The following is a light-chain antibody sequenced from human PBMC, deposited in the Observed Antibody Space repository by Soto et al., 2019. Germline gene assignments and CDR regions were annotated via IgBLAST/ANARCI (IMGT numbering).Light chain of an antibody. Sequence: TVLTQSPASLSLSPGERATLSCRASQSVSYYLAWYQQKPGQAPRLLIYDASNRATGIPARFSGSGSGTDFTLTISSLEPEDFAVYYCQQRSDWPRTFGQGTEVEIK. CDR3: QQRSDWPRT. J-gene: IGKJ1*01. V-gene: IGKV3-11*01. CDR2: DAS. CDR1: QSVSYY.